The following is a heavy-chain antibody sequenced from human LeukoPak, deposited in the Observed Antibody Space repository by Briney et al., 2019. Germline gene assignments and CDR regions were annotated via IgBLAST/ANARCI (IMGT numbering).Heavy chain of an antibody. J-gene: IGHJ5*02. Sequence: PSETLSLTCTVSGDSISTYYWSWIRQPPGRGLEWIGCICNSGGTNYNPSLKSRVTISVDTSKNQFSLNLSSVTAADTAVYYCAKTGRPNNSGWYRWFDPWGQGTLVTVSS. CDR3: AKTGRPNNSGWYRWFDP. CDR1: GDSISTYY. CDR2: ICNSGGT. D-gene: IGHD6-19*01. V-gene: IGHV4-4*09.